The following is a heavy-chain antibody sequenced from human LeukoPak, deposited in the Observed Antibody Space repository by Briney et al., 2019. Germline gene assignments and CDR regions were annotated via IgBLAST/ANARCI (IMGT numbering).Heavy chain of an antibody. CDR1: GYTFTGYY. Sequence: ASVKVSCKASGYTFTGYYMHWVRQAPGQGLEWMGRINPNSGGTNYAQKFQGRVTMTRDTSISTAYMELSRLRSDDTAVYYCARTTVTTNWFDPWGQRTLVTVSS. CDR3: ARTTVTTNWFDP. V-gene: IGHV1-2*06. CDR2: INPNSGGT. D-gene: IGHD4-11*01. J-gene: IGHJ5*02.